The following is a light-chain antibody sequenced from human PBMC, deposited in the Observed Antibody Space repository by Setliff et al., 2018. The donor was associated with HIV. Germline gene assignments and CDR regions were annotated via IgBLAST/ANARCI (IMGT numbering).Light chain of an antibody. Sequence: QSALTQPASVSGSLGQSITISCTGTSSDIGSYNLVSWYQQHPGKAPKLIISEVPKGPSGIPSRFSGSKSGNTASLTISGLQTEDEADYYCCSYSGGSTLFVFGPGTKVTVL. CDR3: CSYSGGSTLFV. J-gene: IGLJ1*01. V-gene: IGLV2-23*02. CDR2: EVP. CDR1: SSDIGSYNL.